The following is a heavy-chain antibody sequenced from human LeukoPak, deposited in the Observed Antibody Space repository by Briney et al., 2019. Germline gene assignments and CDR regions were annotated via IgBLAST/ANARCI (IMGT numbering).Heavy chain of an antibody. V-gene: IGHV3-30-3*01. CDR1: GFTFSSYA. Sequence: GGSLRLSCAASGFTFSSYAMHWVRQAPGKGLEWVAVISYDGGNKYYADSVKGRFTISRDNSKNTLYLQMNSLRAEDTAVYYCARSKQYYFDYWGQGTLVTVSS. J-gene: IGHJ4*02. CDR2: ISYDGGNK. D-gene: IGHD4-11*01. CDR3: ARSKQYYFDY.